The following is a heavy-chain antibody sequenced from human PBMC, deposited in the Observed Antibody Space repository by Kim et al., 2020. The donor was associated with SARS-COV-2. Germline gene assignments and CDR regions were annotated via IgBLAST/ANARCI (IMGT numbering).Heavy chain of an antibody. CDR3: ARGHGGYYDSSGYYYFDY. V-gene: IGHV4-34*01. D-gene: IGHD3-22*01. J-gene: IGHJ4*01. CDR2: INHSGST. Sequence: SETLSLTCAVYGGSFSGYYWSWIRQPPGKGLEWIGEINHSGSTNYNPSLKSRVTISVDTSKNQFSLKLSSVTAADTAVYYCARGHGGYYDSSGYYYFDY. CDR1: GGSFSGYY.